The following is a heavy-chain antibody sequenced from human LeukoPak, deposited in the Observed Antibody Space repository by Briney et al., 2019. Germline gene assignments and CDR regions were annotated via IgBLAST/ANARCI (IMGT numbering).Heavy chain of an antibody. V-gene: IGHV4-30-4*08. D-gene: IGHD4-11*01. J-gene: IGHJ4*02. Sequence: SETLSLTWTVSGGSISSGDYYWSWLRQPPGKGLEWIGHIYYRGSTHYTPVLKSRVTISVDTSKNQFSLKLSSVPAEDTAVYFCARLQAGHFDYWGQGTRVTVSS. CDR1: GGSISSGDYY. CDR3: ARLQAGHFDY. CDR2: IYYRGST.